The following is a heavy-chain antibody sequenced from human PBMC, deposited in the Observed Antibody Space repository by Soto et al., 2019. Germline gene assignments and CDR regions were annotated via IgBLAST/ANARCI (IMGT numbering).Heavy chain of an antibody. J-gene: IGHJ5*02. Sequence: PGGSVRLSCAASGFTFSSYAMNWVRQAPGQGLEWVSYITSKSTTIKYADSVKGRFTVSRDNAKNSLYLQLNSLRDEDTAVYYCAREMGACSDSSCYPGPYDSWGQGTLVTVSS. CDR2: ITSKSTTI. CDR1: GFTFSSYA. D-gene: IGHD3-16*01. CDR3: AREMGACSDSSCYPGPYDS. V-gene: IGHV3-48*02.